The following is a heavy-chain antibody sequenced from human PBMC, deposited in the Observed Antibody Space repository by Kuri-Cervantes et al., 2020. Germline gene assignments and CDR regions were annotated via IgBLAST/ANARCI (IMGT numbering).Heavy chain of an antibody. Sequence: VKVSCKASGYTFTGSYMHWVRQAPGQGFEWMGGIIPIFGTANYAQKFQGRVTITADKSTSTAYMELNSLRSEDTAVYYCASRGQAAEYLRYGMDVWGQGTTVTVSS. CDR3: ASRGQAAEYLRYGMDV. V-gene: IGHV1-69*06. J-gene: IGHJ6*02. CDR2: IIPIFGTA. CDR1: GYTFTGSY. D-gene: IGHD6-13*01.